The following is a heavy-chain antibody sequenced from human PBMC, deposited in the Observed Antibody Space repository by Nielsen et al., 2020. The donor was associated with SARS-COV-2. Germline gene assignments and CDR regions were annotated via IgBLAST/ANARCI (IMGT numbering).Heavy chain of an antibody. CDR2: IIGSGTRT. J-gene: IGHJ4*02. V-gene: IGHV3-23*01. Sequence: WIRQPPGKGLEWVSGIIGSGTRTHYADSVEGRFTISRDNSKNTLYLQMNSLRAEDTAVYYCAKYIAVAGVDYWGQGTLVTVSS. D-gene: IGHD6-19*01. CDR3: AKYIAVAGVDY.